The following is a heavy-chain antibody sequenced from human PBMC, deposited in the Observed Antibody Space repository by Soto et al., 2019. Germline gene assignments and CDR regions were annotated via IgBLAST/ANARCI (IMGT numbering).Heavy chain of an antibody. Sequence: ASVKVSCKASGGTFSSYAISWVRQAPGQGLEWMGGIIPIFGTANYAQKIQGRVTITADETTSTAYMELSSLRTEDTAVYYCAGVVVVSDYYYYYGMDVWGQGTTVTVSS. CDR2: IIPIFGTA. D-gene: IGHD3-22*01. V-gene: IGHV1-69*13. CDR1: GGTFSSYA. CDR3: AGVVVVSDYYYYYGMDV. J-gene: IGHJ6*02.